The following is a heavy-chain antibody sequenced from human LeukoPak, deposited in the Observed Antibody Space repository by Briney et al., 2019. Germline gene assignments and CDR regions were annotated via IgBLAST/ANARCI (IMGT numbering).Heavy chain of an antibody. CDR3: ARGDRYYDTSGYRSFDH. CDR2: ISPKSDGT. CDR1: GYTFAEDY. V-gene: IGHV1-2*02. Sequence: EASVKVSCKASGYTFAEDYMHWVRQAPGQGLEWMGWISPKSDGTKYAQKFQGRVTMTRDTTISTAYMELSSLRSDDTAVYYCARGDRYYDTSGYRSFDHWGQGTQVTVSS. D-gene: IGHD3-22*01. J-gene: IGHJ4*02.